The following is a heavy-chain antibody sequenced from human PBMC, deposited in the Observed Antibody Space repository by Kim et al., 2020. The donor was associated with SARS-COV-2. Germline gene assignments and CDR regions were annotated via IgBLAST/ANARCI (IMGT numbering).Heavy chain of an antibody. J-gene: IGHJ4*02. CDR2: ISGSGGST. Sequence: GGSLRLSCAASGFTFSSYAMSWVRQAPGKGLEWVSAISGSGGSTYYADSVKGRFTISRDNSKNTLYLQMNSLRAEDTAVYYCAKEWNTLLGSGIAAAGRYFDYWGQGTLVTVSS. D-gene: IGHD6-13*01. CDR3: AKEWNTLLGSGIAAAGRYFDY. CDR1: GFTFSSYA. V-gene: IGHV3-23*01.